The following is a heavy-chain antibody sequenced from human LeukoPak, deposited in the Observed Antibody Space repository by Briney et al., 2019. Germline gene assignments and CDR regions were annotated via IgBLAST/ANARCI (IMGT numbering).Heavy chain of an antibody. CDR2: INTDTGNP. D-gene: IGHD3-22*01. Sequence: ASVKVSCKASGYTFTTYAMNWVRQAPGQGLEWMGWINTDTGNPTYAQGFTGRFVFSLDTSVSTTYLQISSLKAEDTAVYYCARDAGRHYYDRSAVDAFDIWGQGTMATVSS. CDR1: GYTFTTYA. CDR3: ARDAGRHYYDRSAVDAFDI. V-gene: IGHV7-4-1*02. J-gene: IGHJ3*02.